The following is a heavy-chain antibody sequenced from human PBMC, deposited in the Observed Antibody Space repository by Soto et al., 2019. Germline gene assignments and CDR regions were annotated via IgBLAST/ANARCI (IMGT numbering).Heavy chain of an antibody. J-gene: IGHJ5*02. V-gene: IGHV4-34*01. CDR1: GGSFSGYY. CDR3: ARGRRGLGYCSSTSCPRPPNWFDP. CDR2: INHSGST. D-gene: IGHD2-2*01. Sequence: PSETLSLTCAVYGGSFSGYYWSWIRQPPGKGLEWIGEINHSGSTNYNPSLKSRVTISVDTSKNQFSLKLSSVTAADTAVYYCARGRRGLGYCSSTSCPRPPNWFDPWGQGTLVTVSS.